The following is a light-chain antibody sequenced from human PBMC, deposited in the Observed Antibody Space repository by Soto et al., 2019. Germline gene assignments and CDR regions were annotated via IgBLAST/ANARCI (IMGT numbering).Light chain of an antibody. J-gene: IGKJ1*01. CDR1: QSVRSN. CDR3: QHYNNWPPWT. Sequence: EIVMTQSPATLSVSPGERATLSCRASQSVRSNLAWYQQKPGQAPRLLIYGASTRATGIPARFSGSGSGTEFSPTTSSLQSEDFAAYYCQHYNNWPPWTFGQGTKVEIK. CDR2: GAS. V-gene: IGKV3-15*01.